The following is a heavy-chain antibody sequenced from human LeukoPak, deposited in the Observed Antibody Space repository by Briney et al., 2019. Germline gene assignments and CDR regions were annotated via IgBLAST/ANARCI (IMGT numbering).Heavy chain of an antibody. J-gene: IGHJ5*02. CDR1: GYTFTSYD. CDR2: MNPNSGNT. D-gene: IGHD3-9*01. V-gene: IGHV1-8*01. CDR3: ARGEDYYDILTGYYKGNWFDP. Sequence: ASVKVSCKASGYTFTSYDISWVRQATGQGLEWMGWMNPNSGNTGYARKFQGRVTMTRNTSISTAYMELSSLRSEDTAVYYCARGEDYYDILTGYYKGNWFDPWGQGTLVTVSS.